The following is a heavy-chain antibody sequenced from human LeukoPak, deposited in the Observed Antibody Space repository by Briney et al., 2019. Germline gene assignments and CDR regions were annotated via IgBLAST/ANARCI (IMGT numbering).Heavy chain of an antibody. D-gene: IGHD6-19*01. J-gene: IGHJ4*02. V-gene: IGHV4-34*01. CDR1: GGPFSGYY. Sequence: SETLSLTCAVYGGPFSGYYWSWIRQPPGKGLEWIGEINHSGSTNYNPSLKSRVTISVDTSKNQFSLKLSSVTAADTAVYYCARVRPPRPLYSSGWVDYWGQGTLVTVSS. CDR2: INHSGST. CDR3: ARVRPPRPLYSSGWVDY.